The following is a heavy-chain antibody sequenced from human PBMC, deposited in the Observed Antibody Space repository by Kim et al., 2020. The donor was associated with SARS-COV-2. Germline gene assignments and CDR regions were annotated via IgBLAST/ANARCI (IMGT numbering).Heavy chain of an antibody. D-gene: IGHD2-15*01. CDR2: IYYSGTT. Sequence: SETLSLTCTVSGGSFSSYYYWSWIRQPPEKGLGWIGIIYYSGTTNYNPSLKSRVTISIDTSKNQFSLKLYCMTAADTAVYYCARGTPLRGSGGEWGLNWLDPWGQGTLVTVSS. CDR1: GGSFSSYY. CDR3: ARGTPLRGSGGEWGLNWLDP. V-gene: IGHV4-59*01. J-gene: IGHJ5*02.